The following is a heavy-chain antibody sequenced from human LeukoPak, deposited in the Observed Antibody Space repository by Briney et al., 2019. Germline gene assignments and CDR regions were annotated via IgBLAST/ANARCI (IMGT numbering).Heavy chain of an antibody. CDR1: GVISSNYA. Sequence: GGSLRLSCAASGVISSNYAMSWVRQAPGKGLEWVSIISGSGDRTYYTDSVKGRFTISRDNSKYTLYLQMNSLRAEDTAVYYCAAQKRGSYRPYYFDYWGQGTLVTVSS. CDR3: AAQKRGSYRPYYFDY. D-gene: IGHD3-16*02. CDR2: ISGSGDRT. V-gene: IGHV3-23*01. J-gene: IGHJ4*02.